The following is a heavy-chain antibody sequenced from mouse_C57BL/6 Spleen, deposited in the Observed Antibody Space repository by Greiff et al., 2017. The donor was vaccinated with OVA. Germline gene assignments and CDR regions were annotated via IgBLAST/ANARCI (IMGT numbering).Heavy chain of an antibody. CDR1: GYSFTGYY. J-gene: IGHJ1*03. Sequence: EVKLMESGPELVKPGASVKISCKASGYSFTGYYMNWVKQSPEKSLEWIGEINPSTGGTTYNQKFKAKATLTVDKSSSTAYMQLKSLTSEDSAVYYCARRSGSSPYWYFDVWGTGTTVTVSS. D-gene: IGHD1-1*01. CDR2: INPSTGGT. CDR3: ARRSGSSPYWYFDV. V-gene: IGHV1-42*01.